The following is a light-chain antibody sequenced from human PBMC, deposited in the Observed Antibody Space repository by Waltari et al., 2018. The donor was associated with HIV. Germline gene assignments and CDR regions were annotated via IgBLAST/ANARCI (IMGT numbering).Light chain of an antibody. CDR3: CSYAGGPFV. V-gene: IGLV2-23*02. CDR1: NSAVGNYDF. Sequence: QSALTQPASVSGSPGQSVNLSCTGTNSAVGNYDFVSWYQHNPGQAPHLIIYDVNTRPSGVSLRFSGSKSGNTASLTISGLQAEDEANYYCCSYAGGPFVFGSGT. CDR2: DVN. J-gene: IGLJ1*01.